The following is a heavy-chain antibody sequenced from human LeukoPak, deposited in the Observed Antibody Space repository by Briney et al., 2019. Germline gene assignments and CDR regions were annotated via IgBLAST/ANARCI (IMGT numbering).Heavy chain of an antibody. D-gene: IGHD6-13*01. V-gene: IGHV5-51*01. CDR2: IYPGDSDT. CDR3: ASHNGYSSSLVWFDP. Sequence: GESLKISCKGSGYSFTSYWIGWVRQMPGKGLEWMGIIYPGDSDTRYSPSFQGQVTISADKSISTAYLQWSSLKASDTAMYYCASHNGYSSSLVWFDPWGQGTLVTVSS. J-gene: IGHJ5*02. CDR1: GYSFTSYW.